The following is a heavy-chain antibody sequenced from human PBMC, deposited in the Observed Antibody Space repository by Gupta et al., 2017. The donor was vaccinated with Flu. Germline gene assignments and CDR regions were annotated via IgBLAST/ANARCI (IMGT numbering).Heavy chain of an antibody. CDR2: LSWDRNVT. CDR1: GLIFDDYT. D-gene: IGHD2-2*01. J-gene: IGHJ6*02. V-gene: IGHV3-9*01. CDR3: AASCSSTRCYISRYNYAMAF. Sequence: VQLVESGGGLVQPGRSLRLSCAASGLIFDDYTMHWVRQAPGKGLDWVSGLSWDRNVTDYADSVRGRFTIASDNDKNSAFLRMNNLKSDYTGLYCCAASCSSTRCYISRYNYAMAFWGRGTTVTVSS.